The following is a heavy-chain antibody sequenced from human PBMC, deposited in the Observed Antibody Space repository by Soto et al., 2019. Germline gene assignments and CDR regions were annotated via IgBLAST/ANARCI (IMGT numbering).Heavy chain of an antibody. CDR1: GGTFSSYT. J-gene: IGHJ2*01. CDR3: ARGNHRWLQLWYFDL. CDR2: IIPIFGTA. Sequence: QVQLVQSGAEVKKPGSSVTVSCKASGGTFSSYTISWVRQAPGQGLEWMGGIIPIFGTANYAQKFQGRVTITPDESTSTAYMELSSLRSEDTAVYYCARGNHRWLQLWYFDLWGRGTLGTVSS. V-gene: IGHV1-69*05. D-gene: IGHD5-12*01.